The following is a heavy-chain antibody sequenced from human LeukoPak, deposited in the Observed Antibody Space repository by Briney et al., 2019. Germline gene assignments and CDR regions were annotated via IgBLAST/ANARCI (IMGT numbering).Heavy chain of an antibody. CDR1: GGSFSGYY. D-gene: IGHD4-23*01. Sequence: SETLSLTCAVYGGSFSGYYWSWIRQPPGKGLEWIGDVNYSGSTNYNPSLESRVTISADTSKSQFSLKLSSVTAADTSVYYCARGRAVTRDFDYWGQGTLVRVSS. CDR3: ARGRAVTRDFDY. V-gene: IGHV4-34*01. CDR2: VNYSGST. J-gene: IGHJ4*02.